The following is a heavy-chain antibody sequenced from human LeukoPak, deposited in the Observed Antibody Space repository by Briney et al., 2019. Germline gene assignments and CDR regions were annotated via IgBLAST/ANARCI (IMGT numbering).Heavy chain of an antibody. CDR3: ARGGGLEDFDY. CDR2: TYYRSKWYN. J-gene: IGHJ4*02. Sequence: SQTLSLTCAISGDXVSSNRVAWNWIRQSPSRGLEWLGRTYYRSKWYNDYAVSVKSRITINPDTSKNQFSLQLKFVTPEDTAVYYCARGGGLEDFDYWGRGTLVTVSS. V-gene: IGHV6-1*01. CDR1: GDXVSSNRVA. D-gene: IGHD3-10*01.